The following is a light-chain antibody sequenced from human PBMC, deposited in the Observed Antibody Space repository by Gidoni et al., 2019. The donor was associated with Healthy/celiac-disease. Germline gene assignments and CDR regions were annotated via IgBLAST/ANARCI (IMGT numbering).Light chain of an antibody. CDR1: QSVFYSTNNKNY. CDR3: QQYYITPYT. Sequence: DIVMTQSPDSLAVSLGERATINCKSSQSVFYSTNNKNYLTWYQHKPGQPPKLLIYWASTRESGVPDRFSGSGSGTDFTLTISSLQAEDVAVYYCQQYYITPYTFGQGTKLEIK. CDR2: WAS. V-gene: IGKV4-1*01. J-gene: IGKJ2*01.